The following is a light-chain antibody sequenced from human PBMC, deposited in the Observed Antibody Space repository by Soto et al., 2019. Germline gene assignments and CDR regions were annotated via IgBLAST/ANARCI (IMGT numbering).Light chain of an antibody. CDR3: QKYNSAPRT. CDR2: AAS. Sequence: DIQMTQSPSALSASVGDRVTITCRASQSITNYLNWYQHKPGQAPNLLIYAASTLQAGVPSRFRGSGSGTDFTLTISSLQPEDFATYYCQKYNSAPRTFGQGTKVDIK. V-gene: IGKV1-39*01. J-gene: IGKJ1*01. CDR1: QSITNY.